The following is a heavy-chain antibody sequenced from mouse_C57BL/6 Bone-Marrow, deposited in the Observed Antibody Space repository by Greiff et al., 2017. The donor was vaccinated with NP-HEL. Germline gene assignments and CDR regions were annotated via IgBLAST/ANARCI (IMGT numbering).Heavy chain of an antibody. V-gene: IGHV1-64*01. CDR1: GYTFTSYW. CDR3: ERFITKVGWYFDV. J-gene: IGHJ1*03. D-gene: IGHD1-1*01. CDR2: IHPNSGST. Sequence: QVQLQQPGAELVKPGASVKLSCKASGYTFTSYWMHWVKQRPGQGLEWIGMIHPNSGSTNYNEKFKSKATLTVDKSSSTAYMQLSSLTSEDSAVYYCERFITKVGWYFDVWGTGTTVTVSS.